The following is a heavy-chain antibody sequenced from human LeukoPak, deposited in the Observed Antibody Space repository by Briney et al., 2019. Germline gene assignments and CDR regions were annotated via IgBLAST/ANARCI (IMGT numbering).Heavy chain of an antibody. CDR2: INHSGST. D-gene: IGHD2-2*01. CDR1: GGSFSGYY. J-gene: IGHJ4*02. Sequence: RSETLSLTCAVYGGSFSGYYWSWIRQPPGKGLEWIGEINHSGSTNYNPSLKSRVTISVDTSKNQFSLKLSSVTAADTAVYYCASGGWRYCSSTSCGPLGYWGRGTLVTVSS. CDR3: ASGGWRYCSSTSCGPLGY. V-gene: IGHV4-34*01.